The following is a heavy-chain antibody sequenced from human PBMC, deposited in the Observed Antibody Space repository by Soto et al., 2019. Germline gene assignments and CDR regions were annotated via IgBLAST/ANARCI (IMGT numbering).Heavy chain of an antibody. J-gene: IGHJ4*02. D-gene: IGHD3-16*02. Sequence: QITLKESGPPLLKPTQTLTLTCTCSGFSLSTSGVGVGWIRQPPGKALEWLALIYWNDDKRYTPALKSRLTINKDTSENQVVLTMTNMDPGDTATSYCATVSDYIGGSYQGWGYWGQGTLVKVSS. CDR3: ATVSDYIGGSYQGWGY. V-gene: IGHV2-5*01. CDR1: GFSLSTSGVG. CDR2: IYWNDDK.